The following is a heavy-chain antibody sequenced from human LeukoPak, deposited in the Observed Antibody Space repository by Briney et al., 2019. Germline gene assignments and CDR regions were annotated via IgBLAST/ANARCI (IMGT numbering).Heavy chain of an antibody. D-gene: IGHD3-10*02. CDR1: GITFSSSS. CDR3: AELGITMIGGV. Sequence: PGGSLRLSCLASGITFSSSSMSWVRQAPGKGLEWVSAISPGDYTAYYADSVKGRFIISRDNAKNSLYLQMNSLRAEDTAVYYCAELGITMIGGVWGKGTTVTISS. V-gene: IGHV3-23*01. J-gene: IGHJ6*04. CDR2: ISPGDYTA.